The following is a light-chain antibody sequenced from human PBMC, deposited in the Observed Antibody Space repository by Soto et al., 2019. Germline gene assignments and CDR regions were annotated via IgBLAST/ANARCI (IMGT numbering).Light chain of an antibody. J-gene: IGLJ2*01. CDR2: LNSDGSH. CDR3: QTWGTGIVV. CDR1: SGHSSYA. V-gene: IGLV4-69*01. Sequence: QPVLTQSPSASASLGASVKLTCTLSSGHSSYAIAWHQQQLEKGPRYLMKLNSDGSHSKGDGIPDRFSGSSSGAERYLTISSLQSEDEADYYCQTWGTGIVVFGGGTKVTVL.